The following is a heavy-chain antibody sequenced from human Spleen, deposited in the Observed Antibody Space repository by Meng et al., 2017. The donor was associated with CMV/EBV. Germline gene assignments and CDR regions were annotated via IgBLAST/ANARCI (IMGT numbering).Heavy chain of an antibody. D-gene: IGHD1-14*01. V-gene: IGHV1-8*01. CDR3: ARDLTGTTGGDFDY. J-gene: IGHJ4*02. CDR2: MNPNSGNT. CDR1: GYIFSSYG. Sequence: ASVKVSCKASGYIFSSYGISWVRQAPGQGLEWMGWMNPNSGNTGYAQKFQGRVTITRNTSIGTAYMELSSLRSEDTAVYYCARDLTGTTGGDFDYWGQGTLVTVSS.